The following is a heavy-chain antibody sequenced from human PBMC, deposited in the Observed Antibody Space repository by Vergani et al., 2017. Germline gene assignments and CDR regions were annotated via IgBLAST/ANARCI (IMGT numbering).Heavy chain of an antibody. CDR2: IYYSGST. Sequence: QVQLQESGPGLVKPSETLSLTCTVSGGSISSYYWSWIRHPPGQGLEWIGYIYYSGSTNYNPSLKCQVTISVDTSKTQFSLKLSSVTAADTAVYYCARVEYSGSPGAFDIWGQGTMVTVSS. V-gene: IGHV4-59*01. J-gene: IGHJ3*02. CDR1: GGSISSYY. CDR3: ARVEYSGSPGAFDI. D-gene: IGHD1-26*01.